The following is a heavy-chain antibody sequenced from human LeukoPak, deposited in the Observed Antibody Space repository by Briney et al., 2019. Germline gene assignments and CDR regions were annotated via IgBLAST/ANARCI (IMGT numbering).Heavy chain of an antibody. Sequence: GGSLRLSCAASGFTFSSYTMNWVRQAPGKGLEWVSYISSSSSTIYYADSVKGRFAISRDNVKKSLYLQMNSLRAEDTAVYYCARESGYYLGSSAFDIWGQGTMVTASS. D-gene: IGHD3-22*01. CDR2: ISSSSSTI. J-gene: IGHJ3*02. V-gene: IGHV3-48*01. CDR1: GFTFSSYT. CDR3: ARESGYYLGSSAFDI.